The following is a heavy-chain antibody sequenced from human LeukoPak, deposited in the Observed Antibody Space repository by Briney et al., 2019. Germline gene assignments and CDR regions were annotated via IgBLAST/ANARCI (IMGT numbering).Heavy chain of an antibody. J-gene: IGHJ5*02. V-gene: IGHV3-23*01. CDR2: ISSSGGST. Sequence: GGSLRLSCAASGFTFSSYAMSWVRQAPGKGLEWVSAISSSGGSTYYADSVKGRFTISRDNAKNSLYLQMNSLRAEDTAVYYCARGPSELYPWGQGTLVTVSS. D-gene: IGHD3-10*01. CDR3: ARGPSELYP. CDR1: GFTFSSYA.